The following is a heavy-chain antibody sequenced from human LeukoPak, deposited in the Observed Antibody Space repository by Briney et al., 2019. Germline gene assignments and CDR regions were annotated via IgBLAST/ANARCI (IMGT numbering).Heavy chain of an antibody. D-gene: IGHD3-10*01. CDR1: GFTFGTYD. V-gene: IGHV3-13*01. J-gene: IGHJ3*02. CDR3: TRVSSVGVISGAFDI. CDR2: IDTAGDT. Sequence: GGSLRLSCAASGFTFGTYDMHWVRQATGKGLEWVSGIDTAGDTYYPGSVKGRFTISRENAKNSLYLQMNSLRAGDTAVYYCTRVSSVGVISGAFDIWGQGTLVTVSS.